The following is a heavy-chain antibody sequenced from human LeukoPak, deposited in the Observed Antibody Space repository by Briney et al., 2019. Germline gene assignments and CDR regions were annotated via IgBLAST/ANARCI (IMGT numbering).Heavy chain of an antibody. CDR2: IRSKAYGGAT. V-gene: IGHV3-49*04. Sequence: PGGSLRLSCTTSGFTFGDYAMTWVRQAPGKGLEWVGFIRSKAYGGATEYAASVKGRFTISRDDSKSIAYLQMNSLKTEDTAVYYCAKEIYSPLASMVRGVIHPSNWGQGTLVTVSS. J-gene: IGHJ4*02. CDR1: GFTFGDYA. D-gene: IGHD3-10*01. CDR3: AKEIYSPLASMVRGVIHPSN.